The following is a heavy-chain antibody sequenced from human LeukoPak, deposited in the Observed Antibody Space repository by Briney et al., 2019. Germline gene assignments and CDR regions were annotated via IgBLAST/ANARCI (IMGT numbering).Heavy chain of an antibody. CDR3: AKGPLIEVAGTTWDY. J-gene: IGHJ4*02. V-gene: IGHV3-23*01. D-gene: IGHD6-19*01. CDR2: ISGGGGST. CDR1: GFTFSSYA. Sequence: GGSARLSCAASGFTFSSYAMSCVRQFPGKGLEWVSAISGGGGSTYYADSVKGRFTISRDNSKNTLHLQMNSLRADDTAVYYCAKGPLIEVAGTTWDYWGQGTLVTVSS.